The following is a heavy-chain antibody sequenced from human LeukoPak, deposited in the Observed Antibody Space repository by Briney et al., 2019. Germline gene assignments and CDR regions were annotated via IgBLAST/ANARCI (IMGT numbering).Heavy chain of an antibody. V-gene: IGHV3-23*01. CDR2: MSDSGDST. D-gene: IGHD5-24*01. CDR1: GFAFSSQA. Sequence: GGSLSPSRAASGFAFSSQATGWVRQAPGKGLEWVSVMSDSGDSTYYADSVKGRFTISRDNSKNTLYLQMNSLRAEDTAVYYCAKDARRYNGWYFFDHWGGGTVDSVPS. CDR3: AKDARRYNGWYFFDH. J-gene: IGHJ4*02.